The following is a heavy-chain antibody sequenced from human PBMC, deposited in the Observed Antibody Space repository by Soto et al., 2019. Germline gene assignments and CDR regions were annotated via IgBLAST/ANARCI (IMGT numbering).Heavy chain of an antibody. J-gene: IGHJ3*02. D-gene: IGHD3-22*01. V-gene: IGHV3-30-3*01. Sequence: QVQLVESGGGVVQPGRSLRLSCAASGFTFSSYAMHWVRQAPGKGLEWVAVISYDGSNKYYADSVKGRFTISRDNSKNTLYLQMNSLRAEDTAVYYCARDSYYDSSGHQGDAFDIWGQGTMVTVSS. CDR2: ISYDGSNK. CDR3: ARDSYYDSSGHQGDAFDI. CDR1: GFTFSSYA.